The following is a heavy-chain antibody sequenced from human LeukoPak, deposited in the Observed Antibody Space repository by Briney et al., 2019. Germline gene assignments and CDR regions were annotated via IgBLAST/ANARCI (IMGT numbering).Heavy chain of an antibody. CDR2: ISSNGGST. CDR3: ASDPRYKEVAYCGGGCLDY. J-gene: IGHJ4*02. V-gene: IGHV3-64*01. Sequence: GGSLRLSCAASGFTFSNYAMHWVRQAPGKGLEYVSAISSNGGSTYYANSVKGRFTISRDNSKNTLYLQMGSLRAEDMAVYYCASDPRYKEVAYCGGGCLDYWGQGTLVTVSS. CDR1: GFTFSNYA. D-gene: IGHD2-21*02.